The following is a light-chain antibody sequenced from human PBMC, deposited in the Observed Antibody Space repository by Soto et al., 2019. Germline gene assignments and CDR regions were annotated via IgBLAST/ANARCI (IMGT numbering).Light chain of an antibody. J-gene: IGKJ4*01. CDR1: QSVSSY. CDR2: DAS. Sequence: EIVLTQSPATLSLSPGERATLSCRASQSVSSYLDWYQQKPGQAPRLLIYDASNRATGIPARFSGSGSGTDFTLTISSLEPEDFAVYYCQQRSNWHRLTFGGGTKVEIK. V-gene: IGKV3-11*01. CDR3: QQRSNWHRLT.